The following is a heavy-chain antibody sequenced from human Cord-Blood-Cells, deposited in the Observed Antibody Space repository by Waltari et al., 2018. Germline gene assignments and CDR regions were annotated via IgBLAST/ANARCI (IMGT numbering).Heavy chain of an antibody. Sequence: QVQLVQSGAEVKKPGASVKVSCTASAYTFTRHGISWVRQAPGQGLEWMGWISAYNGNTNYAQKLQGRVTMTTDTSTSTAYMELRSLRSDDTAVYYCARVARDILTGYPSYFDYWGQGTLVTVSS. CDR3: ARVARDILTGYPSYFDY. J-gene: IGHJ4*02. V-gene: IGHV1-18*01. CDR2: ISAYNGNT. CDR1: AYTFTRHG. D-gene: IGHD3-9*01.